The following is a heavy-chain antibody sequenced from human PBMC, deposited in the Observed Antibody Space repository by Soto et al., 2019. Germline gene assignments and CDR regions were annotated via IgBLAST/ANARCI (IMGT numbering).Heavy chain of an antibody. D-gene: IGHD4-17*01. CDR1: GYTFTSYA. CDR2: ITAGNGNT. J-gene: IGHJ5*02. V-gene: IGHV1-3*01. CDR3: ARGPRTTVPSVVWWFDP. Sequence: ASVKVSCKASGYTFTSYAMHWVRQAPGQRLEWMGWITAGNGNTKYSQKFQGRVTITRDTSASTAYMELSSPRSEDTAVYYCARGPRTTVPSVVWWFDPWGQGTLVTVSS.